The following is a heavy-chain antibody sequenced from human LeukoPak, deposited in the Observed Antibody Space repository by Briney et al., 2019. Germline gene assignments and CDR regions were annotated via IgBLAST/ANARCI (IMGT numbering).Heavy chain of an antibody. V-gene: IGHV4-30-4*01. CDR2: IYYSGST. CDR3: ARVREDSSGYYDWYFDL. CDR1: GGSISSGDYC. J-gene: IGHJ2*01. D-gene: IGHD3-22*01. Sequence: SQTLSLTCTVSGGSISSGDYCWSWIRQPPGKGLEWIGYIYYSGSTYYNPSLKSRVTISVDTSKNQFSLKLSSVTAADTAVYYCARVREDSSGYYDWYFDLWGRGTLVTVSS.